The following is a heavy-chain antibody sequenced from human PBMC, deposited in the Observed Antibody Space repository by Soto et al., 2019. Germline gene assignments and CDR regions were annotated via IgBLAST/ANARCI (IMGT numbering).Heavy chain of an antibody. CDR2: ISGYNGKT. J-gene: IGHJ6*02. V-gene: IGHV1-18*01. Sequence: QVQLVQSGAEVKKPGASVKVSCKSSGYTFSMSGISWVRQAPGQGLEWMGWISGYNGKTNYEQKFQDRVTMPTATTTNMAYMKLRSLRSDDTAVYYCAREGPRPYYDYGMDVWGQGTTVTVSS. CDR3: AREGPRPYYDYGMDV. CDR1: GYTFSMSG.